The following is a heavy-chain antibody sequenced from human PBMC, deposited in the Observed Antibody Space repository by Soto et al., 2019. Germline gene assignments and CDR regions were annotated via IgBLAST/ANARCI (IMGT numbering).Heavy chain of an antibody. CDR3: ARWSRYYYASDH. CDR1: GYSISLGYY. Sequence: SETLSLTCAVSGYSISLGYYWGWIRQPPGKGLEWIGSIYHSGNTYYNPSLKSRVSISLDTSKNHFSLKLSSVTAADTAVYYCARWSRYYYASDHWGQGTLVTVSS. V-gene: IGHV4-38-2*01. CDR2: IYHSGNT. D-gene: IGHD3-10*01. J-gene: IGHJ4*02.